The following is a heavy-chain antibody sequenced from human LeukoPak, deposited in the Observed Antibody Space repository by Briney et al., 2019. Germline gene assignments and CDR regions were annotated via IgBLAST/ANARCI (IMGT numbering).Heavy chain of an antibody. CDR1: GYSISSGYY. CDR2: IYHSGST. V-gene: IGHV4-38-2*02. CDR3: ARDLSGYGDCSSPDY. J-gene: IGHJ4*02. D-gene: IGHD2-21*02. Sequence: SETLSLTCAVSGYSISSGYYWGWIRQPPGKGLEWIGSIYHSGSTYYNPSLKSRVTISVDTSKNQFSLKLSSVTAADTAVYYCARDLSGYGDCSSPDYWGQGTLVTVSS.